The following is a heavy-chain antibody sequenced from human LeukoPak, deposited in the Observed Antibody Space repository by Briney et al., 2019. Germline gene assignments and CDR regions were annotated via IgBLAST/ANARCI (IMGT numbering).Heavy chain of an antibody. CDR3: ARVLRYCSGGNCYSGGLGYMDV. V-gene: IGHV3-30*04. CDR1: TFTFNNYA. CDR2: ILYDGTMK. D-gene: IGHD2-15*01. Sequence: PGGSLRLSCAASTFTFNNYAMHWVRQAPGKGLEWVAVILYDGTMKYYGGSVKGRFTISRDNSKNTLYLQMNSLRAEDTAVYYCARVLRYCSGGNCYSGGLGYMDVWGKGTTVTISS. J-gene: IGHJ6*03.